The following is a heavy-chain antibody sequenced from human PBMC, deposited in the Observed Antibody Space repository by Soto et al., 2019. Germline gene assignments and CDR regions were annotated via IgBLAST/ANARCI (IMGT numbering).Heavy chain of an antibody. Sequence: GGSLRLSCAASGFTFSSYSMNWVRQAPGKGLEWVSYISSSSSTIYYADSVKGRFTISRDNATNSLYLQMNSLRDEDTAVYYCVRGPYYDFWTGYYAVFDYWGQGTLVTVSS. CDR1: GFTFSSYS. CDR2: ISSSSSTI. D-gene: IGHD3-3*01. V-gene: IGHV3-48*02. CDR3: VRGPYYDFWTGYYAVFDY. J-gene: IGHJ4*02.